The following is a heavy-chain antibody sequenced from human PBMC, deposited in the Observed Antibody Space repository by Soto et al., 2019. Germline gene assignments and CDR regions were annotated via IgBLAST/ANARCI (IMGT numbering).Heavy chain of an antibody. CDR2: ISSGSVYT. J-gene: IGHJ3*01. V-gene: IGHV3-21*01. CDR1: GFTFNSYS. CDR3: ARYDAFKAFDL. Sequence: LRLSCAASGFTFNSYSVNWVRQAPGKGLEWVASISSGSVYTDFADSVKGRFTISRDDVTNSVSLQMDSLRVEDTGIYYCARYDAFKAFDLWGQGTMVTVSS. D-gene: IGHD1-1*01.